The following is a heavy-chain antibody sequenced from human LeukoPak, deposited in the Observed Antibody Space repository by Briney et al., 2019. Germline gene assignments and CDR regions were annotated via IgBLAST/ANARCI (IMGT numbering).Heavy chain of an antibody. CDR3: ARDRSGYDLIDY. D-gene: IGHD5-12*01. CDR1: GYTFTSYH. V-gene: IGHV1-46*01. Sequence: ASVKVSCKASGYTFTSYHVHWVRQAPGQGLEWMGIINPSGGSTSYAQKFQGRVTMTRDTSTSTVYMKLSSLRSEDTAVYYCARDRSGYDLIDYWGQGTLVTVSS. CDR2: INPSGGST. J-gene: IGHJ4*02.